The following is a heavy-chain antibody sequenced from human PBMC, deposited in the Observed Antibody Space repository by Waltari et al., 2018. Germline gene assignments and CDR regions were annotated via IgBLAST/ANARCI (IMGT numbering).Heavy chain of an antibody. CDR3: ARGGSNVGYNLY. CDR1: GSSVTDNP. J-gene: IGHJ4*02. D-gene: IGHD5-12*01. V-gene: IGHV4-4*07. CDR2: VHASGPR. Sequence: QVQLQESGPRLVKPSETLSLTCSVSGSSVTDNPWTWIRQPAGNGLEWIGHVHASGPRDYSPSLESRVTMSVDTSRSQILLTLHSVTSADTAVYYCARGGSNVGYNLYWGQGILVTVSS.